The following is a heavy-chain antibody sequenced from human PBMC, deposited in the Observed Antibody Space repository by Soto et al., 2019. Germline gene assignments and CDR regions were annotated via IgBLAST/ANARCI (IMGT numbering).Heavy chain of an antibody. Sequence: ASVKVSCKASGYTFTSYALSWVRHAPGQGLEWMGWISTYNGNTNYAQNLQGRVTMTTDISTNTAYMELRSLRSDDTAVYYCARVVGGIAVAASWNWFDPWGQGTLVTVSS. CDR3: ARVVGGIAVAASWNWFDP. D-gene: IGHD6-19*01. CDR1: GYTFTSYA. V-gene: IGHV1-18*04. CDR2: ISTYNGNT. J-gene: IGHJ5*02.